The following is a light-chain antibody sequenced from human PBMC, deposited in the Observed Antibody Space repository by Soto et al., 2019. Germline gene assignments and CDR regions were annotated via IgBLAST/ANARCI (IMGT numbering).Light chain of an antibody. CDR3: SARDDSLSGVV. Sequence: QSVLTQPPSASGTPGQRVTISCSGSPSNIGSNHVYWYQQFPGMAPKLLMYRSDQRPTGVPDRFSGSKSGTSASLAISGLRSDDEADYYCSARDDSLSGVVFGGGTKLTVL. J-gene: IGLJ2*01. CDR1: PSNIGSNH. V-gene: IGLV1-47*01. CDR2: RSD.